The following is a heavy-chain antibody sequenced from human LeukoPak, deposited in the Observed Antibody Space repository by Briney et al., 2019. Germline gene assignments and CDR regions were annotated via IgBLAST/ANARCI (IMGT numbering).Heavy chain of an antibody. CDR2: INHSGST. J-gene: IGHJ4*02. Sequence: PSETLSLTCAVYGGSFSGYYWSWIRQPPGKGLEWIGEINHSGSTNYNPSLKSRVTISVDTSKNQFSLKLSSVTAADTAVYYCAREGEVGATHGVYWGQGTLVTVSS. CDR3: AREGEVGATHGVY. CDR1: GGSFSGYY. V-gene: IGHV4-34*01. D-gene: IGHD1-26*01.